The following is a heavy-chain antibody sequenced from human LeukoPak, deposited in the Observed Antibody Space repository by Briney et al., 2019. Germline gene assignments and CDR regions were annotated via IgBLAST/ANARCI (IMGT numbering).Heavy chain of an antibody. J-gene: IGHJ3*02. V-gene: IGHV1-46*01. D-gene: IGHD3-10*01. Sequence: ASVKVSCKASGYTFTSYYMHWVRQAPGQGLEWMGLINPTGGSTGYAQKFQGRVTMTRDMSTSTDYMEMSRLRSDDTAVYYCARNLWFGESSDAFDMWGQGTMVTVSS. CDR2: INPTGGST. CDR3: ARNLWFGESSDAFDM. CDR1: GYTFTSYY.